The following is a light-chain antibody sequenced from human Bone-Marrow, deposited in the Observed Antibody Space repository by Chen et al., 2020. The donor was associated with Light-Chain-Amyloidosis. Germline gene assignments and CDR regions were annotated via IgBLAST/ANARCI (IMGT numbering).Light chain of an antibody. CDR1: QSVSSN. J-gene: IGLJ2*01. V-gene: IGLV3-21*02. CDR2: DDN. CDR3: QVWDSRSDHVV. Sequence: VMTQSPATLSVSPGERATLSCRASQSVSSNLAWYQQKPGQAPVLVVSDDNARPSGIPERFSGSNSGNTATLTINRVEAGDEADYYCQVWDSRSDHVVFGGGTKLTVL.